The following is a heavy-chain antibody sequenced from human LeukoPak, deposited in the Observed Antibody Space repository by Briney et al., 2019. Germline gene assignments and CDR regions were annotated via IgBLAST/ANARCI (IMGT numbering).Heavy chain of an antibody. J-gene: IGHJ3*02. V-gene: IGHV3-48*01. CDR1: GFTFSSYS. CDR3: ARGDSSGYYGAFDI. CDR2: IRSSSSTI. D-gene: IGHD3-22*01. Sequence: GGSLRLSCAASGFTFSSYSMNWVRQAPGKGLEWVSYIRSSSSTIYYADTVKGRFTISTDNANNSLYLQMNSLRAEDTAVYYCARGDSSGYYGAFDIWGQGTMVTVSS.